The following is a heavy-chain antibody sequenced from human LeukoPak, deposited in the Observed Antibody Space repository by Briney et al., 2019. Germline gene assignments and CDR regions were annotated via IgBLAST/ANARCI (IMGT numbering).Heavy chain of an antibody. Sequence: PSETLSLTCTVSGGSISSYYWSWIRQPPGKGLEWIGYIYYSGSTNYNPPLKSRVTISVDTSKNQFSLKLSSVTVADTAVYYCARVDFPYYFDYWGQGTLVTVSS. D-gene: IGHD3-3*01. V-gene: IGHV4-59*01. CDR3: ARVDFPYYFDY. J-gene: IGHJ4*02. CDR2: IYYSGST. CDR1: GGSISSYY.